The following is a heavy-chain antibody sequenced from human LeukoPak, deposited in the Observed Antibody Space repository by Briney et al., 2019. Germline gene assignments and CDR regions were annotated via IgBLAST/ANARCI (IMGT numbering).Heavy chain of an antibody. J-gene: IGHJ4*02. D-gene: IGHD5-12*01. V-gene: IGHV3-21*01. CDR2: ISSSSIYI. CDR1: GFTFSSYS. CDR3: ATDSGYLLRCGD. Sequence: GGSLRLSGAASGFTFSSYSMNWVHQAPGKGLEWVSSISSSSIYIFYADSVKGRFTISRDNAKNSLYLQMNSLRAEDTAVYYCATDSGYLLRCGDWGQGTLVTVSS.